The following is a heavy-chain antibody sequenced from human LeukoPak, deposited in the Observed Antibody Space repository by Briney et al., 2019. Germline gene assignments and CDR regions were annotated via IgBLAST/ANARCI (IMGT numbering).Heavy chain of an antibody. J-gene: IGHJ6*03. D-gene: IGHD6-13*01. CDR1: GGSISSGSYY. CDR2: IYTSGST. CDR3: ARVGAAGTPYYYYMDV. V-gene: IGHV4-61*02. Sequence: SETLSLTCTVSGGSISSGSYYWSWIRQPAGKGLEWTGRIYTSGSTNYNPSLKSRVTISVDTSKNQFSLKLSSVTAADTAVYYCARVGAAGTPYYYYMDVWGKGTTVTVSS.